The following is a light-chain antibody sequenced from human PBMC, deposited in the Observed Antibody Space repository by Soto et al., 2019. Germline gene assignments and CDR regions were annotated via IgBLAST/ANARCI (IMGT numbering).Light chain of an antibody. V-gene: IGKV3-20*01. CDR3: HQYGSSPLYP. CDR1: QSVSSKD. CDR2: HAS. J-gene: IGKJ2*01. Sequence: IVLTQSPGNISLSPGERATLACRASQSVSSKDFAWYQQRPGQAPRLLVYHASTRATGIPDRFSGSGSGTDFTLTISRLEAEDSAVYFCHQYGSSPLYPFGQGTKVEIK.